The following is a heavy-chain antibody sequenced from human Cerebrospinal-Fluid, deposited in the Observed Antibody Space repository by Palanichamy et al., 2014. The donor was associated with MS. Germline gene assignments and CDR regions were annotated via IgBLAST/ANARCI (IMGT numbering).Heavy chain of an antibody. CDR3: VREGSLASYLDY. J-gene: IGHJ4*02. CDR1: GFTFSSYW. Sequence: EVLLVESGGGLVQPGGSLRLSCTASGFTFSSYWMTWVRQAPGKGLEWVANIKEDGTEKHYVGSVKGRFTISRDNANDSLQLQMNSLRVEDTAVYYCVREGSLASYLDYWGQGTLVTVSS. CDR2: IKEDGTEK. V-gene: IGHV3-7*01. D-gene: IGHD3-10*01.